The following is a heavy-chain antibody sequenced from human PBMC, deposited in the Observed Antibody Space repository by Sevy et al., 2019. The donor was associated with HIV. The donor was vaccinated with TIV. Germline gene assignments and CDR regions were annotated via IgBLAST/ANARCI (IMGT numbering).Heavy chain of an antibody. Sequence: GGSLRLSCVASGFTYSMNWVRQAPGKGLEWVSYNSDSSATIHYADSVKGRFTISRDNAKNSLYLQMNTLRAEDTAVYYCASQRGGYERLYYFDSWGQGTLVTVSS. D-gene: IGHD5-12*01. V-gene: IGHV3-48*01. CDR3: ASQRGGYERLYYFDS. J-gene: IGHJ4*02. CDR2: NSDSSATI. CDR1: GFTYS.